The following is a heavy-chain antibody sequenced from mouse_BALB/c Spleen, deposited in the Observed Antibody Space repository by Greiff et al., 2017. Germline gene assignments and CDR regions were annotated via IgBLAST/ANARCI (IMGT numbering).Heavy chain of an antibody. CDR1: GFTFSSYA. J-gene: IGHJ4*01. CDR2: ISSGGSYT. V-gene: IGHV5-9-3*01. Sequence: DVKLVESGGGLVKPGGSLKLSCAASGFTFSSYAMSWVRQTPEKRLEWVATISSGGSYTYYPDSVKGRFTISRDNAKNTLYLQMSSLRSEDTAMYYCARREDYWGQGTSVTVSS. CDR3: ARREDY.